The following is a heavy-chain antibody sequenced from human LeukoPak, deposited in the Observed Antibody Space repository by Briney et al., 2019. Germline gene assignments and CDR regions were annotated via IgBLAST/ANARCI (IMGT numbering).Heavy chain of an antibody. D-gene: IGHD2-21*02. Sequence: PGGSLRLSCAASGFNFANHAMSWVRQTPGKGLEWFSAISGGGDITYYADSVTGRFTISRDNSKDTLFLQMHSLRPGDTAVYYCVREDTPATANYWGQGTLVTISS. CDR1: GFNFANHA. CDR2: ISGGGDIT. CDR3: VREDTPATANY. J-gene: IGHJ4*02. V-gene: IGHV3-23*01.